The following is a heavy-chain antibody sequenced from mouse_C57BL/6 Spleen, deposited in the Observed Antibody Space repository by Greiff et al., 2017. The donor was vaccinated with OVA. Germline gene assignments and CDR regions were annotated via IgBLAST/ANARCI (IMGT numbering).Heavy chain of an antibody. CDR3: ARVNWVGTYWYFDV. Sequence: EVMLVESEGGLVQPGSSMKLSCTASGFTFSDYYMAWVRQVPEKGLEWVANINYDGSSTYYLDSLKSRFIISRDNAKNILYLQMSSLKSEDTATYYCARVNWVGTYWYFDVWGTGTTVTVSS. V-gene: IGHV5-16*01. D-gene: IGHD4-1*02. J-gene: IGHJ1*03. CDR1: GFTFSDYY. CDR2: INYDGSST.